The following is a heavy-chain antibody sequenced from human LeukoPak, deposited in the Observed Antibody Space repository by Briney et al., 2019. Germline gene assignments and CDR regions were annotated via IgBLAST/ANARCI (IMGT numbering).Heavy chain of an antibody. D-gene: IGHD3-22*01. CDR1: GGSISSSSYY. CDR3: ARQEVVVVITGYGMDV. Sequence: SETLTLTCTVSGGSISSSSYYWGWIRQPPGKGLEWIGSIYYSGSTYYNPSLKSRITITEYTSKNQFSLKLSSVAAADTAVYYCARQEVVVVITGYGMDVWGQGTTVTVSS. CDR2: IYYSGST. J-gene: IGHJ6*02. V-gene: IGHV4-39*01.